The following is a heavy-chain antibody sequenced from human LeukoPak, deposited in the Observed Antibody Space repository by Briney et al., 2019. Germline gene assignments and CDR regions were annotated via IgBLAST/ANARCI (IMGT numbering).Heavy chain of an antibody. CDR1: GFTFSSYA. D-gene: IGHD3-10*01. CDR2: ISGSGGST. Sequence: GGSLRLSCAASGFTFSSYAMSWVRQAPGKGLEWVSAISGSGGSTYYADSVKGRFTISRDNSKNTLYLQMNSLRAEDTAVYYCAAGAEYYYGSGSRYPLWYWGQGTLVTVSS. J-gene: IGHJ4*02. V-gene: IGHV3-23*01. CDR3: AAGAEYYYGSGSRYPLWY.